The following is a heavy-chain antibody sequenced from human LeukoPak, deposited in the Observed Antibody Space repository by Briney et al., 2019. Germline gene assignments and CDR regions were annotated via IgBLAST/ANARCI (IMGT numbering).Heavy chain of an antibody. CDR3: AKDLPIHI. Sequence: GGSLRLSCAASGFTVSSNYMSWVRQAPGKGLEWVSSIGESGDSTYYADSVKGRFTISRENSKNTLYLRMNSLRAEDTAVYYCAKDLPIHIWGQGTMVTVSS. V-gene: IGHV3-23*01. J-gene: IGHJ3*02. CDR2: IGESGDST. CDR1: GFTVSSNY.